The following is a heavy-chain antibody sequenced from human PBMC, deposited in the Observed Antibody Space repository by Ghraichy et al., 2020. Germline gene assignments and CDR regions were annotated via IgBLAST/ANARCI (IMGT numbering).Heavy chain of an antibody. V-gene: IGHV3-7*01. Sequence: GGPLRLSCEGSGFTFSTYWMNWVRQAPGKGLEWVANIKQDGGEKYYVDSVNGRFTISRDNAKNSLYLQMNSLRVEDTAVYYCAREKQPGGAAAGTGYWGQGTLVTVSS. CDR1: GFTFSTYW. CDR3: AREKQPGGAAAGTGY. CDR2: IKQDGGEK. J-gene: IGHJ4*02. D-gene: IGHD6-13*01.